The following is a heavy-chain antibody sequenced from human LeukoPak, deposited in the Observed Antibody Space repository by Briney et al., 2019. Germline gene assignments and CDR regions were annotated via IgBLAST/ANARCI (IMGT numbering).Heavy chain of an antibody. D-gene: IGHD6-19*01. Sequence: PGGSLRLSCAASGFTFSSYWMHWVRQAPGKGLVWVSGINSDGSSTSYADSVKGRFTISRDNAKNTLYLQMNSLRAEDTAVYYCASRGGHHRQSGWRQLWGDYYYGMDVWGQGTTVTVSS. CDR3: ASRGGHHRQSGWRQLWGDYYYGMDV. V-gene: IGHV3-74*01. CDR2: INSDGSST. CDR1: GFTFSSYW. J-gene: IGHJ6*02.